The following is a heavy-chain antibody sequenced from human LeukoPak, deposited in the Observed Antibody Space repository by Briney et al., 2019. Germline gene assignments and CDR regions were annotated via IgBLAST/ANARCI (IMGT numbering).Heavy chain of an antibody. CDR3: ARASSFEDIVVVPAAIQEGSYYYYYMDV. D-gene: IGHD2-2*02. CDR1: GGTFSSYA. V-gene: IGHV1-69*04. Sequence: SVKVSSMASGGTFSSYAISWVRQAPGQGLEWMGRIIPILGIANYAQKFQGRVTITAGKSTSTAYMELSSLRSEDTAVYYCARASSFEDIVVVPAAIQEGSYYYYYMDVWGKGTTVTVSS. J-gene: IGHJ6*03. CDR2: IIPILGIA.